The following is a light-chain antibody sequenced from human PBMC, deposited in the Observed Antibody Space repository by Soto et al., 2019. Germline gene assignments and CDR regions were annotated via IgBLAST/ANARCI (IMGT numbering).Light chain of an antibody. CDR1: PGVPNY. CDR2: GAF. V-gene: IGKV3-11*01. J-gene: IGKJ5*01. CDR3: QQRNTWPPVT. Sequence: EIALTQSPATLSLSPGERATLSCRAIPGVPNYVAWYQQKPGQAPRLLIYGAFNRATGIPARFSGSGSGADFTLTISSLEPEDFAIYYCQQRNTWPPVTFGQGTRLEIK.